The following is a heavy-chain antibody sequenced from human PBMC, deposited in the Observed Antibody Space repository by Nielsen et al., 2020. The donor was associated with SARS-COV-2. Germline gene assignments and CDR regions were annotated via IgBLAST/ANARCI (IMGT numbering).Heavy chain of an antibody. V-gene: IGHV3-21*05. D-gene: IGHD4-17*01. CDR2: ISSSSSYI. Sequence: GGSLRLSCAASGFTFSSYSMNWVRQAPGKGLEWVSYISSSSSYIYYADSVKGRFTISRDNAKNSLYLQMNSLRAEDTAVYYCAREQYYGDYDPHYYYYGMDVWGQGTTVTVSS. CDR3: AREQYYGDYDPHYYYYGMDV. CDR1: GFTFSSYS. J-gene: IGHJ6*02.